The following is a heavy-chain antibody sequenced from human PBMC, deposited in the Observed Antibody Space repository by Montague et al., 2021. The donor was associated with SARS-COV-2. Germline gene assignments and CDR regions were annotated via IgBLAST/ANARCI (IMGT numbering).Heavy chain of an antibody. CDR3: AKNFPGQFYFDD. J-gene: IGHJ4*02. CDR2: ISSGGNK. V-gene: IGHV3-23*01. Sequence: SLSLSCAASGFTFSPYAMNWVRQAPGKGLEWVSGISSGGNKHHADSVKGRFTISRDDSRNTLYLQMHSLRAEDTAMYYCAKNFPGQFYFDDWGQGTLVAVSS. D-gene: IGHD2/OR15-2a*01. CDR1: GFTFSPYA.